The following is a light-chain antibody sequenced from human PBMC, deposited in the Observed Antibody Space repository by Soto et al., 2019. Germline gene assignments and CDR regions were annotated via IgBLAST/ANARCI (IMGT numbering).Light chain of an antibody. CDR3: QQYVSIPLT. J-gene: IGKJ4*01. Sequence: EIVLTQSPGTLSLSPGERATLSCRASQSIGTYLAWYQQKPGQAPRLLIYGASSRATGIPDRFSGSGSGTDFTLTISRLEPEDVAVFHCQQYVSIPLTFGGGTKVDI. CDR2: GAS. CDR1: QSIGTY. V-gene: IGKV3-20*01.